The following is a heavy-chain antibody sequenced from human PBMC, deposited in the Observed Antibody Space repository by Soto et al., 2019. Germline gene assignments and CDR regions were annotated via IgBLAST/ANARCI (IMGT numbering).Heavy chain of an antibody. CDR2: ISNNGAHT. J-gene: IGHJ6*03. D-gene: IGHD6-13*01. Sequence: EAQLVESGGGLVQPGGSLRLSCAASGFTFSNYGMHWVRQAPGKGLEYVSGISNNGAHTDYAKSVKGRFTISRDNSENTLYLQMGSLRAEDMALYYCARRGYGSRWPNVYMDVWAKGTTVTVSS. CDR1: GFTFSNYG. CDR3: ARRGYGSRWPNVYMDV. V-gene: IGHV3-64*01.